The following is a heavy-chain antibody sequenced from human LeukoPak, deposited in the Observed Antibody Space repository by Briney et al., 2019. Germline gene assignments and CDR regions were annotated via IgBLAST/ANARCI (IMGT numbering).Heavy chain of an antibody. CDR2: ISGSGGST. J-gene: IGHJ4*02. V-gene: IGHV3-23*01. CDR3: AKGPIAAAGSGPFDY. CDR1: GFTFSSYA. Sequence: GGSLRLSCAASGFTFSSYAMSWARQAPGKGLGWVSAISGSGGSTYYADSVKGRFTISRDNSKNTLYLQMNSLRAEDTAVYYCAKGPIAAAGSGPFDYWGQGTLVTVSS. D-gene: IGHD6-13*01.